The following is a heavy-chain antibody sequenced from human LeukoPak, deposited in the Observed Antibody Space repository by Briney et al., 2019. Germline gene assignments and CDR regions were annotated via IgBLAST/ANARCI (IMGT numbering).Heavy chain of an antibody. CDR3: ATVVLPPDWFDP. V-gene: IGHV1-24*01. J-gene: IGHJ5*02. Sequence: ASVKVSCKVSGYTLTELSMHWVRQAPGNGLEWMGGFDPEDGEIIYPQKFQGRVTMTEDTSTDTAYMELSSLRSEDTAVYYCATVVLPPDWFDPWGQGTLVTVSS. CDR2: FDPEDGEI. CDR1: GYTLTELS.